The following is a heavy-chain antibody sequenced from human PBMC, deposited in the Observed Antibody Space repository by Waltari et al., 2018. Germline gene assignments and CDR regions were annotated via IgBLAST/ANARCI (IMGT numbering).Heavy chain of an antibody. Sequence: QVQLQESGPGLVKPSETLSLTCTVSGGSISSYYWSWIRQPPGKGLEWIGYIYSSWSTNYNPSLKSRVTRSVDTSKNQFSLKLSSVTAADTAVYYCARINIVVVPAAIVRWFDPWGQGTLVTVSS. V-gene: IGHV4-59*01. CDR1: GGSISSYY. D-gene: IGHD2-2*02. J-gene: IGHJ5*02. CDR2: IYSSWST. CDR3: ARINIVVVPAAIVRWFDP.